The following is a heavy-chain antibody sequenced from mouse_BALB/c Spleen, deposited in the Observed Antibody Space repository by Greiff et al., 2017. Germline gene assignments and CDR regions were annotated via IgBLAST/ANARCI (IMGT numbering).Heavy chain of an antibody. CDR2: IDPANGNT. Sequence: EVKLMESGAELVKPGASVKLSCTASGFNIKDTYMHWVKQRPEQGLEWIGRIDPANGNTKYDPKFQGKATITADTSSNTAYLQLSSLTSEDTAVYYCVLTGTGEAWFAYWGQGTLVTVSA. D-gene: IGHD4-1*01. J-gene: IGHJ3*01. CDR1: GFNIKDTY. V-gene: IGHV14-3*02. CDR3: VLTGTGEAWFAY.